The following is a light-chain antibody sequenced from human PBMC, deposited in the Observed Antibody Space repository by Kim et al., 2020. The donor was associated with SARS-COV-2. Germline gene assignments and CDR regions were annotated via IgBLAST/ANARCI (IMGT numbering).Light chain of an antibody. V-gene: IGKV1-17*03. CDR1: QGISNY. Sequence: ASVGDSLTIACRASQGISNYLAWFQQKPGKVPKRLIYAASTLQSGVPSRFSGSGFGTEFTLTISSLQPEDVATYYCLQHNSYPWTFGQGTKVDIK. CDR2: AAS. CDR3: LQHNSYPWT. J-gene: IGKJ1*01.